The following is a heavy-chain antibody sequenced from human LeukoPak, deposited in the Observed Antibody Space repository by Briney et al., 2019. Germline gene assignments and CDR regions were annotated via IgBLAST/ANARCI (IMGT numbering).Heavy chain of an antibody. Sequence: IPSETLSLTCTVSGGSISSYYWSWIRHPPGKGVEGIGCINYSGSTNYNPSLKSRVTMSVDTSKNQFSLKLRSVTAADTAVYSCARGSGWYPYWGQGTLVTVSS. CDR2: INYSGST. CDR1: GGSISSYY. CDR3: ARGSGWYPY. J-gene: IGHJ4*02. V-gene: IGHV4-59*01. D-gene: IGHD6-19*01.